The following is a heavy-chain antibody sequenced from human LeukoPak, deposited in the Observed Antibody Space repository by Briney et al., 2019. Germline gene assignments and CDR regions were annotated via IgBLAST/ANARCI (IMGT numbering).Heavy chain of an antibody. CDR3: AREYSSGYYRTFDF. D-gene: IGHD3-22*01. CDR1: GGSISSSN. V-gene: IGHV3-30*03. CDR2: ISNDGSSK. Sequence: LSLTCAVSGGSISSSNWWSWVRQPPGKGLEWVAIISNDGSSKYYADSVKGRCTISRDSSKNTLYLQMNSLRAEDTAVYYCAREYSSGYYRTFDFWGQGTLVTVSS. J-gene: IGHJ4*02.